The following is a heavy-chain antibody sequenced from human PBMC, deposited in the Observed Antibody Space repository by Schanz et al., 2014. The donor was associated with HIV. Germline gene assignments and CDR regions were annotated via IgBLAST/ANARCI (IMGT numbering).Heavy chain of an antibody. D-gene: IGHD4-17*01. V-gene: IGHV4-34*01. CDR3: ARGDFGGSSVDY. CDR1: GGSFRGYY. CDR2: VRHIGGT. Sequence: QVQLQQWGAGLLKPSETLSLTCAVYGGSFRGYYWTWIRQFPGLGLEWIGGVRHIGGTNYNPSLKSRVPMPMDRSKTQFSLNPTYVTAADTAVYFCARGDFGGSSVDYWGHGNMVTVSS. J-gene: IGHJ4*01.